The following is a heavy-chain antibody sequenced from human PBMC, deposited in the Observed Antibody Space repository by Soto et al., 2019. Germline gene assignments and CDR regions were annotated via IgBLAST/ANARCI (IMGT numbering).Heavy chain of an antibody. CDR3: TRERGNWNVWFDY. V-gene: IGHV3-33*01. J-gene: IGHJ4*02. D-gene: IGHD1-1*01. CDR1: GFSFSSYA. Sequence: ESGGGVVQPGRSLRLSCAASGFSFSSYAMHWVRQAPGKGLEWVAVIWYDGSNKYYADSVKGRFTISRDNSENTLYLQMNSLRAEDTAVYYCTRERGNWNVWFDYWGQGTLVTVSS. CDR2: IWYDGSNK.